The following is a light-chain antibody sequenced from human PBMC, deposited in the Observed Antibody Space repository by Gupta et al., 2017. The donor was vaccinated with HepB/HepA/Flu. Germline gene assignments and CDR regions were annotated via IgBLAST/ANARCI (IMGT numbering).Light chain of an antibody. J-gene: IGLJ3*02. CDR1: SSNIGNFP. CDR2: SNY. V-gene: IGLV1-44*01. CDR3: AAWDDSLTGWV. Sequence: SVLTQPPSASGTPGPWFTISCSGSSSNIGNFPINCYQQLPGTAPTLLIQSNYQLPAGVPDLFSGSNSGTSASLAITGLQSDDEGDYYCAAWDDSLTGWVFGGGTKLTVL.